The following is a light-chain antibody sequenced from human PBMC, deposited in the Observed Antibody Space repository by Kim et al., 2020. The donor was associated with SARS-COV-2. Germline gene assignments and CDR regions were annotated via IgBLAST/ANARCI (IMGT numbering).Light chain of an antibody. J-gene: IGKJ4*01. V-gene: IGKV3-11*01. CDR1: QSVGTY. CDR2: DAS. Sequence: PGERATLSCRASQSVGTYLAWYQQKPGQAPRLLIYDASNRATGIPARFSGSGSGTDLTLTISSLESEDFAVYYCQQRSNWPPALTFGGGTKVDIK. CDR3: QQRSNWPPALT.